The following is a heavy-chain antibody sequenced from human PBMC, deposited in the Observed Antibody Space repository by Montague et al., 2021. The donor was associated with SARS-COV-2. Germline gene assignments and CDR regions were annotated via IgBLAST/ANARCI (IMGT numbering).Heavy chain of an antibody. D-gene: IGHD6-19*01. J-gene: IGHJ4*02. CDR1: GFTFSGYV. V-gene: IGHV3-30*04. CDR2: MSHDGSNQ. Sequence: SLRLSCATSGFTFSGYVIHWVRQAPGKGLEWVAIMSHDGSNQYYLNSAKGRFTISRDNSKNTLFLQMNSLTPEDTAIYYCARDLAVPGTTPHFDYWGRGTLVTVSS. CDR3: ARDLAVPGTTPHFDY.